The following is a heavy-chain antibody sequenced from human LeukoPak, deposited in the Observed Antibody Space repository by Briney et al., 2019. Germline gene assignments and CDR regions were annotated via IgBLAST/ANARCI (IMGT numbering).Heavy chain of an antibody. V-gene: IGHV4-59*08. Sequence: SETLSLTCTVYGASISSSYWSWIRQPPGKELEWIGYVYYTGKTDDNPSLKGRVNMSIDTSKNQFSLRLTSLTAADTAIYYCARHLGASYAFDVWGQGTLVAVSS. J-gene: IGHJ3*01. CDR3: ARHLGASYAFDV. CDR1: GASISSSY. D-gene: IGHD1-26*01. CDR2: VYYTGKT.